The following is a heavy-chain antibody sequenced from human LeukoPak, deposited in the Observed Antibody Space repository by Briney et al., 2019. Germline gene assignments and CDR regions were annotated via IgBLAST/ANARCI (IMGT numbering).Heavy chain of an antibody. V-gene: IGHV4-38-2*02. CDR1: GYSTSSGYY. J-gene: IGHJ6*02. CDR2: IYHSGST. Sequence: PSEPLSLTCTLSGYSTSSGYYWGWNRQPPGKGLGWIGSIYHSGSTYYNPSLNDRVTISVDPSKNQFSLKLSSVTAADTAVYYCAVGSNCSGGSCYFQPMDVWGQGTTVTVS. CDR3: AVGSNCSGGSCYFQPMDV. D-gene: IGHD2-15*01.